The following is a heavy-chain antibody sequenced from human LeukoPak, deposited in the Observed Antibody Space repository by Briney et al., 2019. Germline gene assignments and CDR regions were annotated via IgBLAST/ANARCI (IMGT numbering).Heavy chain of an antibody. CDR1: GFTFSSYD. J-gene: IGHJ5*02. D-gene: IGHD6-19*01. CDR3: ARAAGWHWFDP. Sequence: GGSLRLSCAASGFTFSSYDMTWVRQAPGRGLEWGSSIRPSGDNTYYGDSVKGRFTISRDNSKNTVYLQMNNMRVDDTAVCYCARAAGWHWFDPWGQGTLVTVSS. CDR2: IRPSGDNT. V-gene: IGHV3-23*01.